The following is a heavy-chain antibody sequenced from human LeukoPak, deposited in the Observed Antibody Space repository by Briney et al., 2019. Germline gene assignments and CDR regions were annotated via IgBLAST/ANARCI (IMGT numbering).Heavy chain of an antibody. Sequence: PGGSLRLSCAASGFTFSDYYMSWIRQAPGKGLEWVSSISSSSSYIYYADSLKGRFTISRDNAKNSLYLQMNSLRAEDTAVYYCARDKGGIGHYFDYWGQGTLVTVSS. D-gene: IGHD3-16*01. V-gene: IGHV3-11*06. CDR2: ISSSSSYI. CDR3: ARDKGGIGHYFDY. J-gene: IGHJ4*02. CDR1: GFTFSDYY.